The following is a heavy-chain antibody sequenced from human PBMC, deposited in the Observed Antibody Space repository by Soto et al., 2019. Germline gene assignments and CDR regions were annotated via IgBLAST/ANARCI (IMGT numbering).Heavy chain of an antibody. CDR1: GFTFNSYA. V-gene: IGHV3-23*01. CDR2: IGTDGNT. Sequence: GGSLRLSCAASGFTFNSYAMNWVRQAPGKGLAWVSAIGTDGNTYYANSVKGRFTISRDNSRITLYLQMNSLRVEDTALYYCVRKYPGTRPFDYWGQGTLVTVSS. J-gene: IGHJ4*01. CDR3: VRKYPGTRPFDY. D-gene: IGHD2-2*01.